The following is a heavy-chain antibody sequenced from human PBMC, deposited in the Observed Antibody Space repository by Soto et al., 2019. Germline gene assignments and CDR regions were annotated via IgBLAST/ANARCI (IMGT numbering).Heavy chain of an antibody. J-gene: IGHJ6*03. Sequence: EVQLVESGGGLVKPGGSLRLSCAASGFTFSSYSMNWVRQAPGKGLEWVSSISSSSSYIYYADSVKGRFTISRDNAKNSRYLQMNSLRAEDTAVYYCSRDGVYSSGWYEESNYYYYYMDVWGKGTTVTVSS. CDR2: ISSSSSYI. V-gene: IGHV3-21*01. D-gene: IGHD6-19*01. CDR1: GFTFSSYS. CDR3: SRDGVYSSGWYEESNYYYYYMDV.